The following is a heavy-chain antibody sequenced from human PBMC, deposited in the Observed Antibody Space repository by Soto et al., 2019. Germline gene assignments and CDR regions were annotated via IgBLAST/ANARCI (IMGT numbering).Heavy chain of an antibody. CDR2: IYYSGST. V-gene: IGHV4-59*01. Sequence: QVQLQESGPGLVKPSETLSLTCTVSGGSISSYYWCWIRQPPGKGLERIGYIYYSGSTNYNPSLKSRVTISVDTSKNPFSLKLSSVTAADTAVYYCASGSADCSGCSCYSAYYYYYMDVWGKGTTVTVSS. D-gene: IGHD2-15*01. CDR3: ASGSADCSGCSCYSAYYYYYMDV. CDR1: GGSISSYY. J-gene: IGHJ6*03.